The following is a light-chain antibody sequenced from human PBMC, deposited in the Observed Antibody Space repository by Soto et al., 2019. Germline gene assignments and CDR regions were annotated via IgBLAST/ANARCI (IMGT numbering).Light chain of an antibody. CDR1: SSNIGAGYD. Sequence: QSVLTQPPSVSGAPGQSVPISCTGSSSNIGAGYDVHWYQQFPGAAPKLLIYGNSNRPSGVPDRFSGSKSGTSASLAISGLLAEDEADYYCQSYDGSLYVFGSGTKVTVL. V-gene: IGLV1-40*01. CDR2: GNS. CDR3: QSYDGSLYV. J-gene: IGLJ1*01.